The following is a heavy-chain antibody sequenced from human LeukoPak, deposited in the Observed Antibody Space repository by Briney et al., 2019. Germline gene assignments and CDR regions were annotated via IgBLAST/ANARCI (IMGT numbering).Heavy chain of an antibody. D-gene: IGHD6-6*01. CDR2: MNPNSGNT. V-gene: IGHV1-8*02. Sequence: ASVKVSCKASGYTFTGYYMHWVRQATGQGLEWMGWMNPNSGNTGYAQKFQGRVTMTRNTSISTAYMELSSLRSEDTAVYYCARARRAARPPFYYYYYMDVWGKGTTVTVSS. J-gene: IGHJ6*03. CDR1: GYTFTGYY. CDR3: ARARRAARPPFYYYYYMDV.